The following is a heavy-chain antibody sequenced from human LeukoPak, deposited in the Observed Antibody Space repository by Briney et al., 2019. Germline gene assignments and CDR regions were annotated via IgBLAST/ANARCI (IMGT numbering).Heavy chain of an antibody. CDR3: ARDWVPRGAFDI. D-gene: IGHD1-1*01. V-gene: IGHV1-46*01. Sequence: ASVKVSCKASGYTFTSYYMHWVRQAPGQGLEWMGIINPSGGSTSYAQKFQGRVTMTRDMSTSTVYMELSSLRSEDTAVYYCARDWVPRGAFDIWGQGTMVTVSS. J-gene: IGHJ3*02. CDR1: GYTFTSYY. CDR2: INPSGGST.